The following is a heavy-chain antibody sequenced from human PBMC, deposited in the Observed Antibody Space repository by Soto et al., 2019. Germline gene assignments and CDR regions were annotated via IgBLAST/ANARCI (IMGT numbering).Heavy chain of an antibody. D-gene: IGHD2-8*01. J-gene: IGHJ6*02. Sequence: PSETLSLTCAVYGGSFSGYYWSWIRQPPGKGLEWIGEINHSGSTNYNPSLKCRVTISVDTSKNQFSLKLSSVTAADTAVYYCARARTNGGYYYYGMEVWGQGTTVTVSS. CDR2: INHSGST. CDR1: GGSFSGYY. CDR3: ARARTNGGYYYYGMEV. V-gene: IGHV4-34*01.